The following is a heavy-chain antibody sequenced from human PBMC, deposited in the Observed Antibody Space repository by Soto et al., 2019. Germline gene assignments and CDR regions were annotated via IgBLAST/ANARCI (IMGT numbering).Heavy chain of an antibody. D-gene: IGHD3-22*01. CDR2: ISSSSSTI. V-gene: IGHV3-48*02. CDR3: LRATSDSLFHD. CDR1: GFTFSTYS. Sequence: EVQLVESGGGLVQSGGSLRLSCAASGFTFSTYSMNWVRQAPGKGLAWVSDISSSSSTIYYADSVKGRFTISRDDAKNSLDLQMNSLRDEDTAVYYCLRATSDSLFHDWGQGTVVTVSS. J-gene: IGHJ1*01.